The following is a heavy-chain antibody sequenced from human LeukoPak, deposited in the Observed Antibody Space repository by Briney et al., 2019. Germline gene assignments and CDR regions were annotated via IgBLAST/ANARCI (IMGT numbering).Heavy chain of an antibody. D-gene: IGHD6-6*01. CDR3: ARDGVYPLGDY. V-gene: IGHV3-33*08. J-gene: IGHJ4*02. CDR2: IWYDGSNK. Sequence: GALRLSCAASGFTFSSYAMHWVRQAPGKGLEWVAVIWYDGSNKYYADSVKGRFTISRDNSKNTLYLQMNSLRAEDTAVYYCARDGVYPLGDYWGQGTLVTVSS. CDR1: GFTFSSYA.